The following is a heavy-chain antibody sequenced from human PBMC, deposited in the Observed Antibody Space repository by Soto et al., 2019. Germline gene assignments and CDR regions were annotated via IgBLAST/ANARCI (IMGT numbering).Heavy chain of an antibody. Sequence: QVQLVQSGAEVKKPGASVQVSCKASGYTFTSYDINWVRQATGQGLAWMGWMNPNSGNTGYAQTFQGRVTMTRNTSISTAYMELSSLRSEDTAVYYCARLEGATYYYDRNCYPGGDYWGQGTLVTVSS. V-gene: IGHV1-8*01. CDR3: ARLEGATYYYDRNCYPGGDY. J-gene: IGHJ4*02. CDR2: MNPNSGNT. D-gene: IGHD3-22*01. CDR1: GYTFTSYD.